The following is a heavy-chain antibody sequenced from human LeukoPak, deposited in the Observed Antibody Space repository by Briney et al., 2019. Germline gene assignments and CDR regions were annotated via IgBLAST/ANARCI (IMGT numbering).Heavy chain of an antibody. J-gene: IGHJ4*02. Sequence: PSETLSLTCTVSSGSISTSNYYWGWVRQPPGKALEWIGSIYYSGSTYYNPSLKSRVTISVDTSKNQFSLKLSSVTAADTAVYYCARRSLGSSSTPLDYWGQGTLVTVSS. CDR1: SGSISTSNYY. D-gene: IGHD6-13*01. CDR3: ARRSLGSSSTPLDY. CDR2: IYYSGST. V-gene: IGHV4-39*01.